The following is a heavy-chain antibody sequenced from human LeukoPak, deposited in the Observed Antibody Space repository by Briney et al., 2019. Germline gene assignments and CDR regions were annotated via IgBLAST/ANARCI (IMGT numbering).Heavy chain of an antibody. J-gene: IGHJ4*02. CDR3: ARRLGCSYGYSFDS. Sequence: SETLSLTCTVSGVSISNYYWSWIRQSPGMGLEWIGHIYTSGSTNYNPSLKSRVTMSVDTSKSQVSLTLSCVTAADTAIYYCARRLGCSYGYSFDSWGQGTLVTVSS. CDR1: GVSISNYY. V-gene: IGHV4-4*09. D-gene: IGHD5-18*01. CDR2: IYTSGST.